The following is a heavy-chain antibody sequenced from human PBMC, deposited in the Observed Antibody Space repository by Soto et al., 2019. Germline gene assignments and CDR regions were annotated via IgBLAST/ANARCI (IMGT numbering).Heavy chain of an antibody. Sequence: QVQLVQSGAEVKKAGASVKVSCKASGYIFTMYGISWVRQVPGQGLEWMGWISGYNGNTNYAQNFQGRVTMTTDTSTSTVYMELRSLRSVDTAVYYCARVWYDCSSGGFDIWGQGTMVTVSS. D-gene: IGHD2-15*01. CDR2: ISGYNGNT. V-gene: IGHV1-18*01. CDR1: GYIFTMYG. CDR3: ARVWYDCSSGGFDI. J-gene: IGHJ3*02.